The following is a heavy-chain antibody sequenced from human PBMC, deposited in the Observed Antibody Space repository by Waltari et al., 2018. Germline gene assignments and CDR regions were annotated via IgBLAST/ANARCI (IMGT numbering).Heavy chain of an antibody. CDR1: GFTVSSNS. D-gene: IGHD3-10*01. CDR3: ARDRHGSGNLY. CDR2: IYSGGST. J-gene: IGHJ4*02. V-gene: IGHV3-53*01. Sequence: EVQLVESGGGLIQPGGSVSLSCAASGFTVSSNSMSWVRQAPGKGLEWVSVIYSGGSTYYADSVKGRFTISRDNSKNTLYLQMNSLRAEDTAVYYCARDRHGSGNLYWGQGTLVTVSS.